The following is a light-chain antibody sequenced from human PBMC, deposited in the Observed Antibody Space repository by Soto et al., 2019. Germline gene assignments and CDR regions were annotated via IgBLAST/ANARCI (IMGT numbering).Light chain of an antibody. Sequence: DFVMTQSPDSLVVSLGERATIDCKSSQSVLYTPINKNYLAWYQQKPGQSPKLLIYWASTRESGVPDRFSGSGFGTDFTLTISSLQAEDVAVYYCQQYYSSPPTFGQGTKVEI. CDR2: WAS. CDR3: QQYYSSPPT. V-gene: IGKV4-1*01. J-gene: IGKJ1*01. CDR1: QSVLYTPINKNY.